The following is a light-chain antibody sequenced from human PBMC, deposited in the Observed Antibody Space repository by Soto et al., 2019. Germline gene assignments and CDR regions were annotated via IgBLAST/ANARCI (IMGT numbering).Light chain of an antibody. CDR1: SSDVGGYNY. CDR3: SSYTSSSTGVV. Sequence: QSALTQPASVSGSPGQSITISCTGTSSDVGGYNYVSWYQQHPGKDPKLMIYEVSSRPSGVSNRFSGSKSGNTASLTISGLQAEDDADYYCSSYTSSSTGVVFGGGTKLTVL. V-gene: IGLV2-14*01. CDR2: EVS. J-gene: IGLJ2*01.